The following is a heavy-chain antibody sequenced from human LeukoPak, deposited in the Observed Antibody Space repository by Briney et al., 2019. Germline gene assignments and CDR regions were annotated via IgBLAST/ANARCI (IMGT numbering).Heavy chain of an antibody. CDR2: IYYSGST. Sequence: SETLSLTCTVSGGSISSSSYYWGWIRQPPGKGLEWIGSIYYSGSTYYNPSLKSRVTISVDTSKNQFSLKLSFVTAADTAVYYCARSVLAAAGTFDYWGQGTLVTVSS. V-gene: IGHV4-39*01. D-gene: IGHD6-13*01. J-gene: IGHJ4*02. CDR3: ARSVLAAAGTFDY. CDR1: GGSISSSSYY.